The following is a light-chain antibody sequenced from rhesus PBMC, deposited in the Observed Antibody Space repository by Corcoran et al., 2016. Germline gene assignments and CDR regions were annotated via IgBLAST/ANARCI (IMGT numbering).Light chain of an antibody. J-gene: IGKJ4*01. CDR1: QNIYSN. Sequence: DIQMTQPPSALSASIGDRVTISRRASQNIYSNLAWYQQKPGKAPKLLILAVSRLQTGIPSRFSGNGSGTDFTLTLNSLQPEDSAAYYCQHYCGNPLSFGEGTKVELK. CDR3: QHYCGNPLS. V-gene: IGKV1S12*01. CDR2: AVS.